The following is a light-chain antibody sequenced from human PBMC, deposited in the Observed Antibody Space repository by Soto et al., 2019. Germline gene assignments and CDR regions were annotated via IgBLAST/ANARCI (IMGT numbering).Light chain of an antibody. V-gene: IGKV3-15*01. CDR3: QQYNNWPPGAT. CDR2: YTS. CDR1: RTVSTN. J-gene: IGKJ3*01. Sequence: DIVMTQSPATLSVSPGERVTLSCRASRTVSTNLDWYQQKPGQAPRLLIYYTSTRATGIPARFSGSGSDKEFTLTISSLQSEDSAVYYCQQYNNWPPGATFGPGTKVEIK.